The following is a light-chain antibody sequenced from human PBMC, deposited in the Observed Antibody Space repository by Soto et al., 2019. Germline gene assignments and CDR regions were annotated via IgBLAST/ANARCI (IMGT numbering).Light chain of an antibody. CDR3: QQYVNLPLT. Sequence: DIQMTQSPSSLSASVGDRVTITCQASQDIINYLNWYQKKPGKAPKLLIYEASSLETGVPSRFSGGGSGAHFTFTISSLQPEDFATYYCQQYVNLPLTFGGGTKVEVK. CDR1: QDIINY. CDR2: EAS. J-gene: IGKJ4*01. V-gene: IGKV1-33*01.